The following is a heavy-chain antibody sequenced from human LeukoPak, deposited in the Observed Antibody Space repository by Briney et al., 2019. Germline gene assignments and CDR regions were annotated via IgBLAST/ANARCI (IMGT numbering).Heavy chain of an antibody. J-gene: IGHJ6*03. Sequence: GGSLRLSCAGSGFTFNSYAMTWVRQAPGKGLEWVSSISGNGGSTYYTDSVKGRFTISRDNSKNTLYLQMNSLRAEDTAAYYCAKDLRVIVVTYYMDVWGKGTTVTVSS. CDR3: AKDLRVIVVTYYMDV. CDR2: ISGNGGST. D-gene: IGHD2-2*01. CDR1: GFTFNSYA. V-gene: IGHV3-23*01.